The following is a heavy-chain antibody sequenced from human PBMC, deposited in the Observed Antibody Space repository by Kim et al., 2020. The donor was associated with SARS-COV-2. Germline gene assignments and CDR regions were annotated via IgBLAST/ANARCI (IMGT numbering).Heavy chain of an antibody. CDR1: GYTFTSYD. CDR3: ARGAKYDIIVVVIGINLYYVDY. CDR2: MNPNSGNT. V-gene: IGHV1-8*02. D-gene: IGHD2-21*01. J-gene: IGHJ4*02. Sequence: ASVKVSCKASGYTFTSYDINWVRQATGQGLEWMGWMNPNSGNTGYAQKFQGRVTMTRNTSISTAYMELSSLRSEDTAVYYCARGAKYDIIVVVIGINLYYVDYGGQGHRLTVPS.